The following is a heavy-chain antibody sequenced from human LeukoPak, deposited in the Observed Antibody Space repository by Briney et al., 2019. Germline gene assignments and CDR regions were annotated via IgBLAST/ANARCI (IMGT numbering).Heavy chain of an antibody. Sequence: PEGSLRLSCAASGFTLSSYTMNWVRQAPGKGLEWVSYISSSGSTIYYADSVKGRFTISRDNAKNSLYLQMNSLRAEDTAVYYCAELGITMIGGVWGKGTTVTISS. CDR2: ISSSGSTI. J-gene: IGHJ6*04. D-gene: IGHD3-10*02. CDR1: GFTLSSYT. CDR3: AELGITMIGGV. V-gene: IGHV3-48*04.